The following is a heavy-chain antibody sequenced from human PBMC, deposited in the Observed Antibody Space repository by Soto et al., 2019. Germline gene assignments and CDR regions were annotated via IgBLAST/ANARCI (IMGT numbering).Heavy chain of an antibody. CDR2: IGGSGDRR. Sequence: EVQLLKSGGGLVQPGGSLGLSCAASGFTFSSYAMNWVRQAPGKGLEWVSGIGGSGDRRNYADTVKGRFTISRDNSKNTLYLQMSSLRAEDTAVYYCAKDRSTYSSSSVDYWGQGTLVTVSS. J-gene: IGHJ4*02. D-gene: IGHD6-6*01. CDR1: GFTFSSYA. CDR3: AKDRSTYSSSSVDY. V-gene: IGHV3-23*01.